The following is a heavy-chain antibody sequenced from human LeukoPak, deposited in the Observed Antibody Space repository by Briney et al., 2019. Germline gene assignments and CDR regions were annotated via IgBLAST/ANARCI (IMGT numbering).Heavy chain of an antibody. CDR2: ISGSGGST. CDR3: AKRAADYEGFFDY. CDR1: GFTFSSYG. D-gene: IGHD4-17*01. J-gene: IGHJ4*02. Sequence: GGSLRLSCAASGFTFSSYGMSWVRQAPGKGLEWVSTISGSGGSTYYADSVKGRFTISRDNSKNTLYLQMNSLRAEDTAVYYCAKRAADYEGFFDYWGQGTLVTVSS. V-gene: IGHV3-23*01.